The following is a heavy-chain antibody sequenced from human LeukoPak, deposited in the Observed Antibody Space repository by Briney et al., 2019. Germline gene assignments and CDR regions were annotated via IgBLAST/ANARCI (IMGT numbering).Heavy chain of an antibody. Sequence: SVKVSCKASGGTFSSYAISWVRQAPGQGLEWMGGIIPIFGTANYAQKFQGRVTITADESTSTAYMELSSLRSEDTAVYYCARDAPCTNGVCHFDYWGQGTLVTVSS. V-gene: IGHV1-69*13. CDR1: GGTFSSYA. D-gene: IGHD2-8*01. J-gene: IGHJ4*02. CDR2: IIPIFGTA. CDR3: ARDAPCTNGVCHFDY.